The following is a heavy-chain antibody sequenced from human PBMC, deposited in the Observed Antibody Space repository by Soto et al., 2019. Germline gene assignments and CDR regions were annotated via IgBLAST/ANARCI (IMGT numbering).Heavy chain of an antibody. V-gene: IGHV4-39*02. CDR2: IYYSGST. J-gene: IGHJ6*02. Sequence: SETLSLTCTVSGGSISSSSYYWGWIRQPPGKGLEWIGRIYYSGSTYYNPSLKSRVTISVDTSKNQFSLKLSSVTAADTAVYYCARENFNWGTDYYGMDVWGQGTTVTVSS. D-gene: IGHD7-27*01. CDR3: ARENFNWGTDYYGMDV. CDR1: GGSISSSSYY.